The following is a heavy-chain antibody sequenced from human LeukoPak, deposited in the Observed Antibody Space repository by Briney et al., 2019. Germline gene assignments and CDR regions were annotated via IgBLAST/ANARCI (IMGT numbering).Heavy chain of an antibody. CDR3: ARDGGRHCTTAGCTYQLYYVDV. J-gene: IGHJ6*03. D-gene: IGHD2-21*02. CDR1: GDSFSGHY. CDR2: IYTGGTT. Sequence: SSETLSLTCSVSGDSFSGHYWTWIRQTPGEGLQWIGYIYTGGTTKYNPSFKSRVTISIDMSQNQFSLTLDSVTAADTAVYYCARDGGRHCTTAGCTYQLYYVDVWGKGTMVIVSS. V-gene: IGHV4-4*08.